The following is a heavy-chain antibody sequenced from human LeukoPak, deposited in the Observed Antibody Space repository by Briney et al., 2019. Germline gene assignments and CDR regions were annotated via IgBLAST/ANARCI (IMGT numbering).Heavy chain of an antibody. CDR3: ARCGVVVPAAIGV. D-gene: IGHD2-2*02. V-gene: IGHV1-2*02. Sequence: ASVKVSCKASGYTFTGYYMHWVRQAPGQGLEWMGWINPNSGGTNYAQKFQGRVTMTRDTSISTAYMELRSLRSDDTAVYYCARCGVVVPAAIGVWGQGTLVTVSS. J-gene: IGHJ4*02. CDR2: INPNSGGT. CDR1: GYTFTGYY.